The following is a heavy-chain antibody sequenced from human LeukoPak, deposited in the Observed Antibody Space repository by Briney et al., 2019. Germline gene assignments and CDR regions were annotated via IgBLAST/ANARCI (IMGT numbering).Heavy chain of an antibody. CDR3: ARDSLGTAET. D-gene: IGHD5-24*01. CDR2: IYYSGST. V-gene: IGHV4-39*07. CDR1: GGSISSYY. J-gene: IGHJ5*02. Sequence: PSETLSLTCTVSGGSISSYYWGWIRQPPGKGLEWIGSIYYSGSTYYNPSLKSRVTISVDTSKNQFSLKLSSVTAADTAVYYCARDSLGTAETWGQGTLVTVSS.